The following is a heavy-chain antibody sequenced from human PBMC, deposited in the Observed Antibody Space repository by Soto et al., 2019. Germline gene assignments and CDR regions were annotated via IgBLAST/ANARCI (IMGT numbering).Heavy chain of an antibody. CDR2: IYYSGST. D-gene: IGHD3-22*01. CDR3: ARAPLYYYDSSGYFRFDP. CDR1: GGSISSGDYY. V-gene: IGHV4-30-4*01. Sequence: QVQLQESGPGLVKPSQTLSLTCTVSGGSISSGDYYWSWIRQPPGKGLEWIGYIYYSGSTYYNPSLRSRVTISVDTSKRKFSLKLSSVNAADTAVYYCARAPLYYYDSSGYFRFDPWGQGTLGTVSS. J-gene: IGHJ5*02.